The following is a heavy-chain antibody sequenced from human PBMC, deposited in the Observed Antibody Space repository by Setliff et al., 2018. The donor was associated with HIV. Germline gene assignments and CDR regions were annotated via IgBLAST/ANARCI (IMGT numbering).Heavy chain of an antibody. D-gene: IGHD3-22*01. J-gene: IGHJ3*02. Sequence: SETLSLTCAVYGGSFTNYFWSWIRQSPGKGLEWIGEINHSGRTKYNPSLKSRVTMSVDTSKNQFSLKLKSVTAADTAVYYCAREDTTGYYSLSAFDIWGQWTLVTVSS. CDR1: GGSFTNYF. V-gene: IGHV4-34*01. CDR3: AREDTTGYYSLSAFDI. CDR2: INHSGRT.